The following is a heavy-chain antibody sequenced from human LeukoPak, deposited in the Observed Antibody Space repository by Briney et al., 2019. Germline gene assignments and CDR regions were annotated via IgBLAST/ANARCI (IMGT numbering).Heavy chain of an antibody. CDR2: IYTSGTT. V-gene: IGHV4-61*02. Sequence: SETLSLTCTVSGGSISSSSYYWSWIRQPAGQGLEWIGRIYTSGTTNYNPSLKSRVTMSVDTSKNQFSLKLSSVTAADTAVYYCATSEGYWGQGTLVTVSS. CDR1: GGSISSSSYY. CDR3: ATSEGY. D-gene: IGHD1-14*01. J-gene: IGHJ4*02.